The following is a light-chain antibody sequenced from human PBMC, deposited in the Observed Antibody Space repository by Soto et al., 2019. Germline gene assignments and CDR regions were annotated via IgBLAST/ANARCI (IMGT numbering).Light chain of an antibody. CDR3: QQYGSSPLVT. J-gene: IGKJ5*01. CDR1: QSHSSSY. CDR2: GAS. Sequence: EIVLTQSPGTLSLSPGERATLSCRASQSHSSSYLAWYQQKPGQAPRLLIYGASSRATGIPDRFSGSGSGTDFTLTINRLEPEDFAVYYCQQYGSSPLVTFGQGIRLEIK. V-gene: IGKV3-20*01.